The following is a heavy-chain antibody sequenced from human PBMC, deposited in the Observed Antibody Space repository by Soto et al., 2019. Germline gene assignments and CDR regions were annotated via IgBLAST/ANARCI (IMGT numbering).Heavy chain of an antibody. Sequence: PGGSLRLSCAASGFTFSNYGMHWVRQDPGKGLEWVSSIGTSGSYIYDTDSVKGRFTISRDNTKDSLYLQMNSLRAEDTAIYYCARGSAFIGLDYWGQGTPVTVSS. D-gene: IGHD1-26*01. J-gene: IGHJ4*02. CDR1: GFTFSNYG. V-gene: IGHV3-21*01. CDR2: IGTSGSYI. CDR3: ARGSAFIGLDY.